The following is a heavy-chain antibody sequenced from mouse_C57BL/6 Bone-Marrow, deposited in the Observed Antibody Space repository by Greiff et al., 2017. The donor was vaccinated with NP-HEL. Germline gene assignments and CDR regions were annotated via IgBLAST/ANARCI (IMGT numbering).Heavy chain of an antibody. D-gene: IGHD2-3*01. CDR3: TRIYDGYYGYFDV. Sequence: VQLQQSGAELVRPGASVTLSCKASGYTFTDYEMHWVKQTPVHGLEWIGAIDPETGGTAYNQKFKGKAILTADKSSSTAYMELRSLTSEDSAVYYCTRIYDGYYGYFDVWGTGTTGTVSS. CDR1: GYTFTDYE. CDR2: IDPETGGT. V-gene: IGHV1-15*01. J-gene: IGHJ1*03.